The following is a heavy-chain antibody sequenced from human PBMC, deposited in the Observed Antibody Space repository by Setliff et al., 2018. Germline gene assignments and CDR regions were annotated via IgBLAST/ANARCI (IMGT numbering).Heavy chain of an antibody. CDR3: ARDRNDNYESSGYYYAGGYMDV. J-gene: IGHJ6*03. Sequence: GASVKVSCKTSGYSFIRYYMHWVRQAPGQGLEWMGLINPTGGSTSYAQKFQGRVTMTRDTSTSTVFMELSSLRSEDTAVYYCARDRNDNYESSGYYYAGGYMDVWGKGTTVTVSS. V-gene: IGHV1-46*01. CDR1: GYSFIRYY. CDR2: INPTGGST. D-gene: IGHD3-22*01.